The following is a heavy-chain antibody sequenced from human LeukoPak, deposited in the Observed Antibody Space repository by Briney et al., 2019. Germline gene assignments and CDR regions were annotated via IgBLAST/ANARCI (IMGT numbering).Heavy chain of an antibody. J-gene: IGHJ4*02. CDR1: GGSISSYY. Sequence: SETLSLTCTVSGGSISSYYWSWIRQPPGKGLEWIGYIYYSGSTNYNPSLKSRVTISVDTSKNQFSLKLSTVTAADTAVYYCASTPIYYYGSGSYLDYWGQGTLVTVSS. D-gene: IGHD3-10*01. CDR3: ASTPIYYYGSGSYLDY. CDR2: IYYSGST. V-gene: IGHV4-59*01.